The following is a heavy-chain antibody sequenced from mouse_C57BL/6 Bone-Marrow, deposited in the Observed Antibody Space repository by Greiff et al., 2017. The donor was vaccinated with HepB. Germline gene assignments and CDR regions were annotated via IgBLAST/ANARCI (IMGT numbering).Heavy chain of an antibody. D-gene: IGHD1-1*01. CDR3: ARDGYYGSSPSYAMDY. Sequence: EVKLMESGGGLVQSGRSLRLSCATSGFTFSDFYMEWVRQAPGKGLEWIAASRNKANDYTTEYSASVKGRFIVSRDTSQSILYLQMNALRAEDTAIYYCARDGYYGSSPSYAMDYWGQGTSVTVSS. V-gene: IGHV7-1*01. J-gene: IGHJ4*01. CDR2: SRNKANDYTT. CDR1: GFTFSDFY.